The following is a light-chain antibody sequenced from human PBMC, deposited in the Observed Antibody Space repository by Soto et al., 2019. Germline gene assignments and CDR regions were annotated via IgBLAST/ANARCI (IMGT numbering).Light chain of an antibody. CDR3: QQYNDWPRT. CDR1: QSVSSN. CDR2: NAF. V-gene: IGKV3-15*01. Sequence: EILLTQSPATLSVSPGERATLSCRASQSVSSNLAWYQRKPGQPPRLLIDNAFTRATGVPARFSGSGSGTDFTLTISSLQSEDFAVYYCQQYNDWPRTFGQGTKVDIK. J-gene: IGKJ1*01.